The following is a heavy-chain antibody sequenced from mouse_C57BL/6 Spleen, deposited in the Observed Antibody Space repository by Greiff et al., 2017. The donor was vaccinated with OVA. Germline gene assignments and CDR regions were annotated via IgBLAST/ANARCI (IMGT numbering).Heavy chain of an antibody. Sequence: LQESGPELVKPGASVKISCKASGYAFSSSWMNWVKQRPGKGLEWIGRIYPGDGDTNYNGKFKGKATLTADKSSSTAYMQLSSLTSEDSAVYFCARGGPGLAYWGQGTLVTVSA. CDR3: ARGGPGLAY. V-gene: IGHV1-82*01. CDR1: GYAFSSSW. J-gene: IGHJ3*01. CDR2: IYPGDGDT.